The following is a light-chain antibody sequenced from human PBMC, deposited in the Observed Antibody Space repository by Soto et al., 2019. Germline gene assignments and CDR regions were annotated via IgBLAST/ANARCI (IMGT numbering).Light chain of an antibody. Sequence: EIVMTQTPLSLSVTHGQSASISCRSSQTLLHSNGKSYLYWYLQKAGQAPQLLIYEVSNRLSGVPDRFSGSGAGTEFTLKISRVEAEDVGVYYCLQSLHFPLTFGGGTKVEIK. J-gene: IGKJ4*01. V-gene: IGKV2D-29*01. CDR1: QTLLHSNGKSY. CDR2: EVS. CDR3: LQSLHFPLT.